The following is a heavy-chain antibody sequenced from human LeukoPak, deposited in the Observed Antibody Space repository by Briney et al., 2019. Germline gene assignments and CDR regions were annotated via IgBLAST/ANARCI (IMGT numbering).Heavy chain of an antibody. J-gene: IGHJ4*02. CDR3: ARGQSSGWFDFDY. CDR2: MNPNSCNT. Sequence: ASVKVSCKASGYTFTNYDISWVRQATGQGLEWMGWMNPNSCNTGYAQKFQGRVTITRNTSINTAYMELSSLRSEDTAVYYCARGQSSGWFDFDYWGQGTLVTVSS. V-gene: IGHV1-8*01. CDR1: GYTFTNYD. D-gene: IGHD6-19*01.